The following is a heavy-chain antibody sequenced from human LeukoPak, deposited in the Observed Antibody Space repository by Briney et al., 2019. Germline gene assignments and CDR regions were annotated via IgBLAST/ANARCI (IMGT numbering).Heavy chain of an antibody. J-gene: IGHJ5*02. D-gene: IGHD2-15*01. CDR1: GGSISSSSYY. Sequence: SETLSLTCTVSGGSISSSSYYWGWIRQPPGKGLEWIGEINHSGSTNYNPSLKSRVTISVDTSKNQFSLKLSSVTAADTAVYYCAGLLGYCSGGSCPWGQGTLVTVSS. CDR2: INHSGST. V-gene: IGHV4-39*07. CDR3: AGLLGYCSGGSCP.